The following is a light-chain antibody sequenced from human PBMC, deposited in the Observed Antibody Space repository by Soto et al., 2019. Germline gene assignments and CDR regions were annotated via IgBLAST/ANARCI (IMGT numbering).Light chain of an antibody. CDR1: QTISSW. V-gene: IGKV1-5*03. CDR2: KAS. J-gene: IGKJ2*03. Sequence: DIPMTQSPSTLSGSVGDRVTITCRASQTISSWLAWYQQKPGKAPKLLIYKASTLKSGVPSRFSGSGSGTEFTLTISSLQPDDFATYYCQQYYSSYSFGQGTKVEIK. CDR3: QQYYSSYS.